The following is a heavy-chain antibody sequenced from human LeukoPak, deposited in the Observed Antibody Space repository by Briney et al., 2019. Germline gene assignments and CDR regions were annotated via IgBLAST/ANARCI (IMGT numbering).Heavy chain of an antibody. V-gene: IGHV4-34*01. CDR2: INHSGST. J-gene: IGHJ5*02. D-gene: IGHD1-26*01. CDR3: ARRVRGAGWFDP. Sequence: SETLSLTCAVYGGSFSGYYWSWIRRPPGKGLEWIGEINHSGSTNYNPSLKSRVTISVDTSKNQFSLKLSSVTAADTAVYYCARRVRGAGWFDPWGQGTLVTVSS. CDR1: GGSFSGYY.